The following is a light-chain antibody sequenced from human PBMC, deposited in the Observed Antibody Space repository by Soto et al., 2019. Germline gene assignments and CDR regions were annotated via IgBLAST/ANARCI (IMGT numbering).Light chain of an antibody. CDR3: QQYNSYSIT. Sequence: EIVMTQSPATLSVSQGDRATLSCRASQSVTSNLAWYQQKPGQAPRLLIYGASTRATGIPSRFSGSGSGTQFTLTISSLQPDDFATYFCQQYNSYSITFGQGTRLEIK. J-gene: IGKJ5*01. CDR1: QSVTSN. CDR2: GAS. V-gene: IGKV3-15*01.